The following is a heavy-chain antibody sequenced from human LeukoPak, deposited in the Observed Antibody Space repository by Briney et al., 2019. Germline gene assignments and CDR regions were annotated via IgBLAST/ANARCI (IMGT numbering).Heavy chain of an antibody. Sequence: KASETLSLTCTVSGGSISSSSYYWGWIRQPPGKGLEWIGSIYYSGSTYYNPSLRSRVTISVDTSKNQFSLKLSSVTAADTAVYYCARSQGRFDPWGQGTLVTVSS. CDR3: ARSQGRFDP. V-gene: IGHV4-39*07. CDR1: GGSISSSSYY. J-gene: IGHJ5*02. CDR2: IYYSGST.